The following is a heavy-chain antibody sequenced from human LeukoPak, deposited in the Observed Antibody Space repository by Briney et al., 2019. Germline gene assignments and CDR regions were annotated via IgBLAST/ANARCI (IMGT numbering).Heavy chain of an antibody. CDR3: TTDWTFYDASHNFTIFDY. J-gene: IGHJ4*02. CDR1: GINFETAW. V-gene: IGHV3-15*01. D-gene: IGHD3-3*01. Sequence: AGGSLRLSCAASGINFETAWMSWVRQGPGKGLQWVGRIRTINDGGTADYAAPVKGRFTISRDDSKSTVFLQMNSLKTEDTGVYYCTTDWTFYDASHNFTIFDYWGQGVLVAVSS. CDR2: IRTINDGGTA.